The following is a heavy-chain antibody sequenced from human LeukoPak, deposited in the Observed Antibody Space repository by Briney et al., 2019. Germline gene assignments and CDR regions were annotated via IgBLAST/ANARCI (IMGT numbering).Heavy chain of an antibody. Sequence: GASVKVSCKASGYTFTSYYMHWVRQAPGQGLEWMGWISAYNGNTNYAQKLQGRVTMTTDTSTSTAYMELRSLRSDDTAVYYCARDSGAYCGGDCYSNGDNWFDPWGQGTLVTVSS. CDR3: ARDSGAYCGGDCYSNGDNWFDP. D-gene: IGHD2-21*02. CDR2: ISAYNGNT. CDR1: GYTFTSYY. J-gene: IGHJ5*02. V-gene: IGHV1-18*04.